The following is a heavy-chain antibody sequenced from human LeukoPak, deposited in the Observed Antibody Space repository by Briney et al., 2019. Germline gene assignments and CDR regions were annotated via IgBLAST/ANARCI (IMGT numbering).Heavy chain of an antibody. Sequence: GGSLRLSCAASGFTFSDYYMSWIRQAPGKGLEWASFISSSGNTIYYADSVKGRFTISRDNAKNSLYLQTNSLRAEDTAVYYCARPAGFSPYYYYMDVWGKGTTVTISS. CDR1: GFTFSDYY. V-gene: IGHV3-11*04. J-gene: IGHJ6*03. D-gene: IGHD2-2*01. CDR2: ISSSGNTI. CDR3: ARPAGFSPYYYYMDV.